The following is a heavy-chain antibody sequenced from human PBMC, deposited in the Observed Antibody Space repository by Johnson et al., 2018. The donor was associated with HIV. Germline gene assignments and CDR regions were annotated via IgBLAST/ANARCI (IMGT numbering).Heavy chain of an antibody. CDR2: IGTAGDT. CDR1: GFTFSSYD. CDR3: ARDLRDIVVPDAFDI. J-gene: IGHJ3*02. V-gene: IGHV3-13*01. D-gene: IGHD5-12*01. Sequence: VQLVESGGGVVRPGGSLRLSCAASGFTFSSYDMHWVRQATGKGLEWVSAIGTAGDTYYPGSVKGRFTISRENAKNSLYLQMNSLRAEDTAVYYCARDLRDIVVPDAFDIWGQGTMVTVSS.